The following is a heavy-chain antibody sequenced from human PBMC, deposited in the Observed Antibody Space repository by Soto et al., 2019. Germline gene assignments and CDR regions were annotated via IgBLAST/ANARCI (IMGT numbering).Heavy chain of an antibody. V-gene: IGHV5-10-1*01. CDR1: GYSFTSYW. D-gene: IGHD3-9*01. J-gene: IGHJ6*02. Sequence: PGESLKISCKGSGYSFTSYWISWVRQMPGKGLEWMGRIDPSDSYTNYSPSFQGHVTIPADKSISTAYLQWSSLKASDTAMYYCATTPYYDILTGYYYYVMDVWGQGTTVTVSS. CDR2: IDPSDSYT. CDR3: ATTPYYDILTGYYYYVMDV.